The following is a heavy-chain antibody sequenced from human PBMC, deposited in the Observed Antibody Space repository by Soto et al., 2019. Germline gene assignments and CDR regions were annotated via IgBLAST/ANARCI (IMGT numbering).Heavy chain of an antibody. V-gene: IGHV3-23*01. CDR1: GFTFSNYA. J-gene: IGHJ3*01. CDR2: VVGSGAST. D-gene: IGHD4-17*01. CDR3: ARETMTRRLVFDL. Sequence: EVQLLESGGGLVQPGGSLRLSWAVSGFTFSNYAMSCVRQAPGKGLEWVSSVVGSGASTYYADSVKGRFTISRDNSKNTVYLQMDSLRAEDTAVFYCARETMTRRLVFDLWGQGALVTVSS.